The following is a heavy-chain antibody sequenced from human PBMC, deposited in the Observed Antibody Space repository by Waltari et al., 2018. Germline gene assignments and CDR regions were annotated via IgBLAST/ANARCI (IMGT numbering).Heavy chain of an antibody. CDR2: IGTAGDT. D-gene: IGHD6-6*01. Sequence: EVQLVESGGGLVQPGWSLSLSCAASGFTFSSYDLPWVRQATGKGLEWVSAIGTAGDTYYPGSVKGRFTISRENAKNSLYLQMNSRRAGDTAVYYCARVLVDSPGWYFDLWGRGTLVTVSS. J-gene: IGHJ2*01. CDR3: ARVLVDSPGWYFDL. CDR1: GFTFSSYD. V-gene: IGHV3-13*01.